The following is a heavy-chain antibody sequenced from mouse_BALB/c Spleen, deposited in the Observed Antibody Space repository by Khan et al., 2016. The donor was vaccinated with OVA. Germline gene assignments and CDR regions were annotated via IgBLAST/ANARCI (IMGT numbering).Heavy chain of an antibody. D-gene: IGHD1-1*02. CDR2: ISDGGTST. Sequence: EVELVESGGGLVKPGGSLKLSCAASGFTFSDYYVYWVRQTPEKRLEWVATISDGGTSTYYPASVKGRFTISRDTSKNSLYLQMSSLKSEDTAIFYCVRAGYGAFAYWGQGTLVTVAA. V-gene: IGHV5-4*02. J-gene: IGHJ3*01. CDR3: VRAGYGAFAY. CDR1: GFTFSDYY.